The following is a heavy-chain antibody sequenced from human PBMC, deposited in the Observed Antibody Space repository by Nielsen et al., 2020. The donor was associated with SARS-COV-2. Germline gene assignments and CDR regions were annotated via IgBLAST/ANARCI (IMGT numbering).Heavy chain of an antibody. CDR1: QFTVSSND. CDR2: IGIAGDT. Sequence: GESLKISCAASQFTVSSNDMHWVRQPIGKGLEWVSAIGIAGDTYYLGSVKGRFTISRDNAKNSLDLQMNSLRDEDTAVYYCARDLELLTNYYALDYWGQGTLVTVSS. CDR3: ARDLELLTNYYALDY. J-gene: IGHJ4*02. D-gene: IGHD3-9*01. V-gene: IGHV3-13*01.